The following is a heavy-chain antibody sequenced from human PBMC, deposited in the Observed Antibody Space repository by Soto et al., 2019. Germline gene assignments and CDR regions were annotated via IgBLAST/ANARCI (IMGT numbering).Heavy chain of an antibody. D-gene: IGHD3-22*01. CDR3: ARVGSPYDSRGDLDY. CDR1: GFTFSSYE. Sequence: EVQLVESGGGLVQPGGSLRLSCAASGFTFSSYEINWVRQAPGKGLEWVSYISSSGSTIYYTDSVKGRFTISRDNAKNSLYLQMNSLRAEDTAVYYCARVGSPYDSRGDLDYWGQGTLVTVSS. CDR2: ISSSGSTI. J-gene: IGHJ4*02. V-gene: IGHV3-48*03.